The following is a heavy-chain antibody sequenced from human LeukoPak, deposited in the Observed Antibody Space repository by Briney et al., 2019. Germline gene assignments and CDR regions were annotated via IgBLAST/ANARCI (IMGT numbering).Heavy chain of an antibody. Sequence: GGSLRLSCAASGFTFSSYAMHWVRQAPGKGLEWVAVISYDGSNKYYADSVKGRFTISRDNSKNTLYLKMNSLRAEDTAVYYCARGTPYSGSYGFDYWGQGTLVTVSS. D-gene: IGHD1-26*01. CDR1: GFTFSSYA. V-gene: IGHV3-30-3*01. CDR2: ISYDGSNK. CDR3: ARGTPYSGSYGFDY. J-gene: IGHJ4*02.